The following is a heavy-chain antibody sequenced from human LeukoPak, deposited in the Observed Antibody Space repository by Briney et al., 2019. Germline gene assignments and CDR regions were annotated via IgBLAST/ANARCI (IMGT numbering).Heavy chain of an antibody. CDR1: GYHFSNFG. Sequence: ASVKVSCKGSGYHFSNFGIGRGRQAPGQGLEWMGWISAYNVTPPYPQKLQGRLTMTSDTSTSTAYMELRSLRPDNTAVYYCARDEVDYWGQGTLVTVSS. CDR2: ISAYNVTP. J-gene: IGHJ4*02. V-gene: IGHV1-18*04. CDR3: ARDEVDY.